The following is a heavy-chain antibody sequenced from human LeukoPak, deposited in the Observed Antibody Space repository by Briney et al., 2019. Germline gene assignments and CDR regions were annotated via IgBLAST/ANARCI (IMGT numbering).Heavy chain of an antibody. Sequence: GGSLRLSCAASGFTFSNAWMSWVRQAPGKGLEWVGRIKSKTDGGTTDYAAPVKGRFTISRDNSKNTLYLQMNSLRAEDTAVYYCAKSLYSNGDAFDIWGQGTMVTVSS. CDR1: GFTFSNAW. V-gene: IGHV3-15*01. D-gene: IGHD6-19*01. CDR3: AKSLYSNGDAFDI. CDR2: IKSKTDGGTT. J-gene: IGHJ3*02.